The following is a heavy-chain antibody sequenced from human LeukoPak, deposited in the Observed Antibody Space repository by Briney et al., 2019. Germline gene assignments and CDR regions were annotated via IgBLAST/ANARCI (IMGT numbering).Heavy chain of an antibody. Sequence: SETLSLTCTVSGGSISSYYWSRIRQPPGKGLEWIGYIYYSGSTNYNPSLKSRVTISVDTSKNQFSLKLSSVTAADTAVYYCARHSLDGHFDYWGQGTLVTVSS. CDR2: IYYSGST. CDR1: GGSISSYY. J-gene: IGHJ4*02. V-gene: IGHV4-59*08. D-gene: IGHD5-24*01. CDR3: ARHSLDGHFDY.